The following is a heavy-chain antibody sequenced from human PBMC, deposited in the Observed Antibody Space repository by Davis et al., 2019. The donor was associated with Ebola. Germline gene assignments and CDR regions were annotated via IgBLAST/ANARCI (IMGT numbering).Heavy chain of an antibody. CDR3: ARVGYYYDSSGIQYYFDY. D-gene: IGHD3-22*01. CDR2: IYTSGST. Sequence: SETLSLTCTVSGGSISSYYWSWIRQPAGKGLEWIGRIYTSGSTNCNPSLKSRVTMSVDTSKNQFSLKLSSVTAADTAVYYCARVGYYYDSSGIQYYFDYWGQGTLVTVSS. J-gene: IGHJ4*02. CDR1: GGSISSYY. V-gene: IGHV4-4*07.